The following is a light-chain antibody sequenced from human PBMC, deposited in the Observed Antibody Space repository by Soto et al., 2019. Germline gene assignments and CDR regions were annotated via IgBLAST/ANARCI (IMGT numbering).Light chain of an antibody. CDR2: GAS. V-gene: IGKV1-27*01. CDR3: QKYNKAPWT. Sequence: DIEMTKYQSSLSASVGDRVTITCRASRGMQKSVAWYQQKAGKAPKLLIYGASTLQSGVPSRFSGSGSGTDFILTISSLQPEDVATYYCQKYNKAPWTFGQVSMV. CDR1: RGMQKS. J-gene: IGKJ1*01.